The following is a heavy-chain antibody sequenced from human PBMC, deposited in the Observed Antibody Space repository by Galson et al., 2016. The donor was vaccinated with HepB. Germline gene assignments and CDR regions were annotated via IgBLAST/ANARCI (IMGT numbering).Heavy chain of an antibody. CDR1: GFTFRSYA. Sequence: SLRLSCAASGFTFRSYAMNWVRQAPGKGLEWVSSISTSSSYIYHADSVKGRFTISRDNSKNTLYLQMSSLRAEDTAVYYCTRDTYISGTSRHDYWGQGTLVTVSS. D-gene: IGHD3-9*01. J-gene: IGHJ4*02. CDR2: ISTSSSYI. V-gene: IGHV3-21*04. CDR3: TRDTYISGTSRHDY.